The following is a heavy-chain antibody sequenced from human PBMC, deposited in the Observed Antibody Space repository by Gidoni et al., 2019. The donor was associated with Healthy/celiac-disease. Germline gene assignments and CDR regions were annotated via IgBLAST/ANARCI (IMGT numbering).Heavy chain of an antibody. CDR3: ANEGRLHGSGSYLGY. CDR1: GFTFSSYG. Sequence: QVQLVESGGGVVQPGRSLRLSCAASGFTFSSYGMHWVRQAPGKGLEWVAVISYDGSNKYYADSVKGRFTISRDNSKNTLYLQMNSLRAEDTAVYYCANEGRLHGSGSYLGYWGQGTLVTVSS. CDR2: ISYDGSNK. J-gene: IGHJ4*02. D-gene: IGHD3-10*01. V-gene: IGHV3-30*18.